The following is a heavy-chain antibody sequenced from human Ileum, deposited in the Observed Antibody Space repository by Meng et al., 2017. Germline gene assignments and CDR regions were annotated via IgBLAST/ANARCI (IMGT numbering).Heavy chain of an antibody. CDR3: ASDSAGGSGSNNWFDP. J-gene: IGHJ5*02. CDR2: IYYSGST. D-gene: IGHD3-10*01. CDR1: GGSISSSSYY. V-gene: IGHV4-39*07. Sequence: SETLSLTCTVSGGSISSSSYYWGWIRQPPGRGLEWIGSIYYSGSTYYNPSLKSRVTISVDTSKNQFSLKLSSVTAADTAVYSGASDSAGGSGSNNWFDPWGQGTLVTVSS.